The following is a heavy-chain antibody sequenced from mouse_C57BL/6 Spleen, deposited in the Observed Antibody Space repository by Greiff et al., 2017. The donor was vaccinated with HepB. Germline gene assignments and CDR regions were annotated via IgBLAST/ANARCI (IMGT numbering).Heavy chain of an antibody. CDR2: IDPENGDT. J-gene: IGHJ2*01. V-gene: IGHV14-4*01. CDR3: TTLGITTASFDY. CDR1: GFNIKDDY. Sequence: VQLQQSGAELVRPGASVKLSCTASGFNIKDDYMHWVKQRPEQGLEWIGWIDPENGDTEYASKFQGKATITADTSSNTAYLQLSSLTSEDTAVYSCTTLGITTASFDYWGQGTTLTVSS. D-gene: IGHD1-2*01.